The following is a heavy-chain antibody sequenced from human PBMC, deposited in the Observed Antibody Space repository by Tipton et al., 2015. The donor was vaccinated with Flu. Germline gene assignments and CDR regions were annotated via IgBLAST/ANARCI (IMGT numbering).Heavy chain of an antibody. CDR1: GGSVSSNY. J-gene: IGHJ6*02. Sequence: TLSLTCTVSGGSVSSNYWIWIRQFPGKGLEWIGFIFYRGTTNYDPSLKSRVSISSDTSKNEFSLKLTSVTAADTAVHYCARELRFLEGSMDVWGQGATVTVSS. CDR3: ARELRFLEGSMDV. V-gene: IGHV4-59*02. CDR2: IFYRGTT. D-gene: IGHD3-3*01.